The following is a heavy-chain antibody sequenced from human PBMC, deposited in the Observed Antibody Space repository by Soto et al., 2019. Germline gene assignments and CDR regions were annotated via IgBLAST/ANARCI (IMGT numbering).Heavy chain of an antibody. CDR1: SGSISSSNW. D-gene: IGHD3-16*02. Sequence: SETLSLTCAVSSGSISSSNWWSWVRQPPGKGLEWIGEIYHSGSTNYNPSLKSRVTISVDKSKNQFSLKLSSVTAADTAVYYCARVSLWGSYRYWDYWGQGTLVTVSS. CDR3: ARVSLWGSYRYWDY. CDR2: IYHSGST. V-gene: IGHV4-4*02. J-gene: IGHJ4*02.